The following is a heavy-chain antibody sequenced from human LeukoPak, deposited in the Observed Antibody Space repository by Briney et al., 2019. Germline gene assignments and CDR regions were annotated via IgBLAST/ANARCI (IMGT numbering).Heavy chain of an antibody. J-gene: IGHJ4*02. Sequence: GGSLRLSCAASGFTFSSYAMSWVRQAPGKGLEWVSAISGSGGSTYYADSVKGRFTISRDNSKNTLYLQMNSLRAEDTAVYYCAKKMESRAYDFRKSPDYWGQGTLVTVSS. CDR1: GFTFSSYA. V-gene: IGHV3-23*01. CDR3: AKKMESRAYDFRKSPDY. CDR2: ISGSGGST. D-gene: IGHD3-3*01.